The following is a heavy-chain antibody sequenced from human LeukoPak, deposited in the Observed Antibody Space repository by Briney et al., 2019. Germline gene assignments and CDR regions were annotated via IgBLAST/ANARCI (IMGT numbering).Heavy chain of an antibody. CDR1: GFTFSSYG. CDR3: AKDMTTATGFVDY. J-gene: IGHJ4*02. V-gene: IGHV3-30*02. CDR2: IRYDGSNK. Sequence: PGGSLRLSCAASGFTFSSYGMHWVRQAPGKGLEWVAFIRYDGSNKYYADSVKGRFTISRDNSKNTLYLQMNSLRAEDTAVYYCAKDMTTATGFVDYWGQGTLVNVSS. D-gene: IGHD4-17*01.